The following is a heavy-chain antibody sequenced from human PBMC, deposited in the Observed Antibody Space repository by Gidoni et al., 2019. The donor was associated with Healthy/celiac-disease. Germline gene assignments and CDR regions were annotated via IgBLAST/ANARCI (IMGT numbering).Heavy chain of an antibody. CDR2: ISYDGSNQ. CDR3: ARGAPPDY. J-gene: IGHJ4*02. Sequence: QVQLVASGGGVVQPGRSLRLSCAASGFTFSSYAMYWVRQAPGKVLEWVAVISYDGSNQYYADSVKGRFTISRDDSKNTLYLQMNNLRAEDTAVYYCARGAPPDYWGQGTLVTVSS. CDR1: GFTFSSYA. V-gene: IGHV3-30*04.